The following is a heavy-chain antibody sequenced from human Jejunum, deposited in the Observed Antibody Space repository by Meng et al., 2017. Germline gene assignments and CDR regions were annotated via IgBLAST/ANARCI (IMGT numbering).Heavy chain of an antibody. D-gene: IGHD3-22*01. Sequence: GGSLRLSCAASGFTFSIYWMHWVRQAPGKGLVWVSRINNDASSTTYADSVKGRFTISRDNAKNTLFLQMNSLRAEDTAVYYCASGGYSDSSGYSNGWFDPWGQGTLVTVSS. CDR1: GFTFSIYW. CDR2: INNDASST. J-gene: IGHJ5*02. CDR3: ASGGYSDSSGYSNGWFDP. V-gene: IGHV3-74*01.